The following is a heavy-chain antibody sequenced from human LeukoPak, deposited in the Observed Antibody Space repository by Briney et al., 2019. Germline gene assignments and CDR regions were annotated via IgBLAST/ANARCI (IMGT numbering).Heavy chain of an antibody. Sequence: PSETLSLTCTVSGASISSSSHYWGWIRQPPGKGLEWIGSIYYSGSTNYNPSLKSRVTISVDTSKNQFSLKLSSVTAADTAVYYCARQGIVGATSAFDIWGQGTMVTVSS. D-gene: IGHD1-26*01. CDR2: IYYSGST. J-gene: IGHJ3*02. V-gene: IGHV4-39*01. CDR3: ARQGIVGATSAFDI. CDR1: GASISSSSHY.